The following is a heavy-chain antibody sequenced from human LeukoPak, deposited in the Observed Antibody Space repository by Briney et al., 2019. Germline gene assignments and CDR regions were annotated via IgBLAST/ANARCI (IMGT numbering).Heavy chain of an antibody. V-gene: IGHV3-30-3*01. J-gene: IGHJ4*02. D-gene: IGHD1-26*01. CDR2: ISYDGSNK. CDR3: ARGYSGNYYPDY. CDR1: GFTFSSYA. Sequence: GGSLRLSCAASGFTFSSYAMSWARQAPGKGLEWVAFISYDGSNKYYADSVKGRFTISRDNSKNTLYLQVNSLRAEDTAVYYCARGYSGNYYPDYWGQGTLVTVSS.